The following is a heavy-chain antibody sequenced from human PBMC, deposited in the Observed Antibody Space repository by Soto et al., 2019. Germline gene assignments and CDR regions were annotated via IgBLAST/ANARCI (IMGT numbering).Heavy chain of an antibody. CDR3: AASCVGCGGFNYYGMDV. CDR1: GGSISSGGYY. CDR2: IYYSGST. D-gene: IGHD2-21*01. Sequence: LSLTCTVSGGSISSGGYYWSWIRQHPGKGLEWIGYIYYSGSTYYNPSLKSRVTISVDTSKNQFSLKLSSVTAADTAVYYFAASCVGCGGFNYYGMDVWGQWSTVT. J-gene: IGHJ6*02. V-gene: IGHV4-31*03.